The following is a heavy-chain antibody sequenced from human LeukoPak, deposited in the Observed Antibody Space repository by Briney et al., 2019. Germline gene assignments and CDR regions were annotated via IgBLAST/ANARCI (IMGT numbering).Heavy chain of an antibody. Sequence: PSENLSLTSTVYGGSISSYYWIWIRQPAGQGLKWIGSTYTSGSTNSNPSLKSLITMSVTTSKNQFSLKLSYVTAADTAVYYCARGKVDDYDSSGWAFDIWGQGTMVTVSS. CDR3: ARGKVDDYDSSGWAFDI. J-gene: IGHJ3*02. CDR2: TYTSGST. CDR1: GGSISSYY. V-gene: IGHV4-4*07. D-gene: IGHD3-22*01.